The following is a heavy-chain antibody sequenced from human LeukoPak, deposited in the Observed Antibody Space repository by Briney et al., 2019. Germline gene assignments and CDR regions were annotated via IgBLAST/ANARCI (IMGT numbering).Heavy chain of an antibody. CDR1: GFTFSNYW. CDR2: INSDGSGP. CDR3: ARDVYGLSDY. Sequence: GGSLRLSCVASGFTFSNYWMHWVRQAPEKGLMWVSKINSDGSGPDYADSVKGRFTISRDNAKNTLYLQMNSLRAEDTAVYYCARDVYGLSDYWGQGTLVTVSS. V-gene: IGHV3-74*01. D-gene: IGHD1-14*01. J-gene: IGHJ4*02.